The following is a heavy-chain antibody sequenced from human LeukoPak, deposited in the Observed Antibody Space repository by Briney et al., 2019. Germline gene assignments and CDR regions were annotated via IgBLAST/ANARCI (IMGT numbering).Heavy chain of an antibody. CDR3: ASRNDILTGYVFDF. CDR1: GGSVSSSIYY. Sequence: PSETLSLTCTVSGGSVSSSIYYWGWIRQPPGKGLEWIGSIYYSGSTSYNPSLKSRVTISVDTSKNQFSLKLTSVTAADTAVYYRASRNDILTGYVFDFWGQGTLVTVSS. V-gene: IGHV4-39*01. D-gene: IGHD3-9*01. CDR2: IYYSGST. J-gene: IGHJ4*02.